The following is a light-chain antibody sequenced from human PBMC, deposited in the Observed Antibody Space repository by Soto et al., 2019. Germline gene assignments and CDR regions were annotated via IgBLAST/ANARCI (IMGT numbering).Light chain of an antibody. J-gene: IGLJ2*01. CDR3: QVWDSSSDHVV. V-gene: IGLV3-21*02. CDR2: DDS. CDR1: NIGSKS. Sequence: SYELTQPPSVSVAPGQTARITCGGHNIGSKSVHWHQQKPGQAPVLDVYDDSDRPSGIPERFSGSNSGNTATLTISRVEAGDEADYYCQVWDSSSDHVVFGGGTKLTVL.